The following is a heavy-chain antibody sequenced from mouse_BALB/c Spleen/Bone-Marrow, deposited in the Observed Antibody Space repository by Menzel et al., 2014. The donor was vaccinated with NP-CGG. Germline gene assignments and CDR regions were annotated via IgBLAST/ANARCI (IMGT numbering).Heavy chain of an antibody. D-gene: IGHD2-3*01. CDR3: ARLGYYGYFVD. V-gene: IGHV4-1*02. CDR1: GFDFRSYW. Sequence: EVHLVESGGGLVQPGGSLKLSCAASGFDFRSYWMSWVRQVPGKGLEWIGEINPESSTINYTPSLRDKFIISRDNAKNTLYLQMSKVRSEDTALYYCARLGYYGYFVDWGQGTTLTVSS. J-gene: IGHJ2*01. CDR2: INPESSTI.